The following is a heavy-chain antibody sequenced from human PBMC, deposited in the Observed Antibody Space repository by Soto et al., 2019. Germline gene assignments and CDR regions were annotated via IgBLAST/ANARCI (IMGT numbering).Heavy chain of an antibody. CDR1: GFTFSDYY. Sequence: GSLRLSCAASGFTFSDYYMSWIRQAPGKGLEWVSYISGSSSYTNYADSVKGRFTISRDNARKSLYLHMNSLRAADTAVYYCARAGDYLGLIDYWGQGTLVTVSS. D-gene: IGHD4-17*01. J-gene: IGHJ4*02. V-gene: IGHV3-11*06. CDR3: ARAGDYLGLIDY. CDR2: ISGSSSYT.